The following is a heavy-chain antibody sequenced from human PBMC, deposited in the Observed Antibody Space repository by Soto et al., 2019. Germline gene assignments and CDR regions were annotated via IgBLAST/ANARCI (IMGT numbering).Heavy chain of an antibody. J-gene: IGHJ4*02. Sequence: VQLVESGGGVVQPGRSLRLSCAASGFTFSSYGMHWVRQAPGKGLEWVAVIWYDGSNKNYADSVKGRFTISRDNSKNTLYLQMNSLRAEDTALYYCARNLGHSSGYNYLDYWGQGTLVTVSS. D-gene: IGHD3-22*01. CDR1: GFTFSSYG. CDR3: ARNLGHSSGYNYLDY. CDR2: IWYDGSNK. V-gene: IGHV3-33*01.